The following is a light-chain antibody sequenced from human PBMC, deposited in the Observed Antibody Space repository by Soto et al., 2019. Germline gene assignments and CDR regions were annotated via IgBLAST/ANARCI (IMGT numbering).Light chain of an antibody. V-gene: IGKV1-5*01. CDR1: QTHIAY. J-gene: IGKJ1*01. CDR2: DTS. CDR3: KYYSDYSWT. Sequence: DVHLPQSPSTLSASVGDRVTITCRASQTHIAYLAWYQQKPGTAPKLLIYDTSSLENGVTSRFSGSRSSTHFNLTNSRLQPNDFATYYCKYYSDYSWTFGHGTNV.